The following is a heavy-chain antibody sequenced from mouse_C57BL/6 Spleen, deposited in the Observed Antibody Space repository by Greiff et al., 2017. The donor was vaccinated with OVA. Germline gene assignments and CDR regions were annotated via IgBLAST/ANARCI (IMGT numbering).Heavy chain of an antibody. D-gene: IGHD2-1*01. CDR3: ARRDGNVYFDY. Sequence: QVQLKQPGAELVRPGSSVKLSCKASGYTFTNYWMDWVKQRPGQGLEWIGNIYPSDSETHYNQKFKDKATLTVDKSSSTAYMQLSSLTSEDSAVYYCARRDGNVYFDYWGQGTTLTVSS. V-gene: IGHV1-61*01. CDR1: GYTFTNYW. CDR2: IYPSDSET. J-gene: IGHJ2*01.